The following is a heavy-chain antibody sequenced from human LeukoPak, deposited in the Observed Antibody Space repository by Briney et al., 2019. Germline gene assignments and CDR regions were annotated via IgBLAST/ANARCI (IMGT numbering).Heavy chain of an antibody. D-gene: IGHD3-22*01. CDR2: INHSGST. CDR3: ARLGYYDSSGYSLLDY. V-gene: IGHV4-34*01. Sequence: PSETLSLTCAVYGGSFSGYYWSWIRQPPGKGLEWIGEINHSGSTNYNPSLKSRVTISVDKSKNQFSLKLSSVTAADTAVYYCARLGYYDSSGYSLLDYWGQGTLVTVSS. J-gene: IGHJ4*02. CDR1: GGSFSGYY.